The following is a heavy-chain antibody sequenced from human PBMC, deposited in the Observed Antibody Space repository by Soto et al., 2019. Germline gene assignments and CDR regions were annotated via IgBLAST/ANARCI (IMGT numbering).Heavy chain of an antibody. CDR3: ARVEGGSHGSGGYGLDY. V-gene: IGHV3-7*03. J-gene: IGHJ4*02. CDR1: GFTFSNYW. Sequence: EVQLVESGGGLVQPGGALSLSCAASGFTFSNYWMTWVRQAPGKGLEWVANIKQDGSEKYYVDSVKGRSTLSRDNVQKSVDLPMDSMRVEDKAVYYCARVEGGSHGSGGYGLDYWGQGSLVTVSS. D-gene: IGHD3-10*01. CDR2: IKQDGSEK.